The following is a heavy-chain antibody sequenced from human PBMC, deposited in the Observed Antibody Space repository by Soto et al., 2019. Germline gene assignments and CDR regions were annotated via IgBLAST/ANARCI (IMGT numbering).Heavy chain of an antibody. CDR2: IYHSGST. CDR3: ARASTAVTTLDY. D-gene: IGHD4-17*01. Sequence: SETLSLTCAVSGGSISSGGYSWSWIRQPPGKGLEWIGYIYHSGSTYYNPSLESRVTISVDRSKNQFSLKLSSVTAADTAVYYCARASTAVTTLDYWGQGTLVTVSS. V-gene: IGHV4-30-2*01. J-gene: IGHJ4*02. CDR1: GGSISSGGYS.